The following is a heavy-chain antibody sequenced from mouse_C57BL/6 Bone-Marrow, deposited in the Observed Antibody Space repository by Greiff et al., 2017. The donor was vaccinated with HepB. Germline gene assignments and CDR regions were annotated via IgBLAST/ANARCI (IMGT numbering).Heavy chain of an antibody. CDR2: IDPETGGT. CDR3: TRGPSCGNYPWYFDV. V-gene: IGHV1-15*01. Sequence: QVQLQQSGAELVRPGASVTLSCKASGYTFTDYEMHWVKQTPVHGLEWIGAIDPETGGTAYNQKFKGKAILTADKSSSTAYMELRSLTSEDSAVYYCTRGPSCGNYPWYFDVWGTGTTVTVSS. J-gene: IGHJ1*03. D-gene: IGHD2-1*01. CDR1: GYTFTDYE.